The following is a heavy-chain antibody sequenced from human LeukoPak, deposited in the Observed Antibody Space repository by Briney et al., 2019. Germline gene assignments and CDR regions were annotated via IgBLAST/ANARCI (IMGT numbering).Heavy chain of an antibody. CDR2: IYYSGST. CDR1: GGSISSSSYY. V-gene: IGHV4-39*07. D-gene: IGHD3-22*01. J-gene: IGHJ5*02. CDR3: ARGQGVWLFGGPNWFDP. Sequence: SETLSLTCTVSGGSISSSSYYWGWIRQPPGKGLEWIGSIYYSGSTYYNPSLKSRVTISVDTSKNQFSLKLTSVTAADTAVYYRARGQGVWLFGGPNWFDPWGQGTLVTVSS.